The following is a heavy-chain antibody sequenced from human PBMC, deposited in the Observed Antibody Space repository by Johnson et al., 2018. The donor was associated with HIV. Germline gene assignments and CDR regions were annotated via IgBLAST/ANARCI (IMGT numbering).Heavy chain of an antibody. CDR2: IYSGGST. D-gene: IGHD6-6*01. CDR3: ARDSGQLVRGDAFDI. CDR1: GFTVSSNY. J-gene: IGHJ3*02. V-gene: IGHV3-53*01. Sequence: VQLVESGGGLIQPGGSLRLSCAASGFTVSSNYMSWVRQAPGKGLEWVSVIYSGGSTYYADSVKGRFTISRDNSKNTLYLQMNSLRAEDTAVYDCARDSGQLVRGDAFDIWGQGTMVTVSS.